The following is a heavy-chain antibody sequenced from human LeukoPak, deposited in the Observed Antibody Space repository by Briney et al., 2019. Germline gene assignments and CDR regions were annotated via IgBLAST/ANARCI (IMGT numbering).Heavy chain of an antibody. CDR1: GFTFSSYA. CDR3: AKIYCSSTSCPHYYYYYGMDV. D-gene: IGHD2-2*01. V-gene: IGHV3-23*01. Sequence: QTGGSLRLSCAASGFTFSSYAMSWVRQAPGKGLEWVSAISGSGGSTYYADSVKGRFTISRDNSKNTLYLQMNSLRAEDTAVYYCAKIYCSSTSCPHYYYYYGMDVWGKGTTVTVSS. CDR2: ISGSGGST. J-gene: IGHJ6*04.